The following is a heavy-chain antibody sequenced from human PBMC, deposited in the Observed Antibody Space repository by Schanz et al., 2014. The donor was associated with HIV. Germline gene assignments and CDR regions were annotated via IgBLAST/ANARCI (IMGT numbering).Heavy chain of an antibody. Sequence: VQLVESGGGLMQPGGSLRLSCAASGFNVSNNYVSWVRQAPGKGLEWVSVISGSGGSTYYADSVKGRFTISRDNSKNTLYLQMNSLRAEDTAVYYCAKDRITGTTGVPYYYYGMDVWGQGTTVTVSS. J-gene: IGHJ6*02. CDR2: ISGSGGST. D-gene: IGHD1-7*01. CDR1: GFNVSNNY. CDR3: AKDRITGTTGVPYYYYGMDV. V-gene: IGHV3-66*03.